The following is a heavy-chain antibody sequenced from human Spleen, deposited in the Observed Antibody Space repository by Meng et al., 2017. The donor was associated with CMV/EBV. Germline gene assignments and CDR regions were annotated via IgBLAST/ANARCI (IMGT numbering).Heavy chain of an antibody. CDR2: INHGGST. V-gene: IGHV4-34*01. CDR1: GGSFSGYY. Sequence: SETLSLTCAVYGGSFSGYYWSWIRQPPGKGLEWIGEINHGGSTNYNPSLKSRVAMSVDTSKKQFSLRLTSVIAADTAMFYCARQVAGSWDSWGRGTLVTVSS. J-gene: IGHJ5*01. D-gene: IGHD6-19*01. CDR3: ARQVAGSWDS.